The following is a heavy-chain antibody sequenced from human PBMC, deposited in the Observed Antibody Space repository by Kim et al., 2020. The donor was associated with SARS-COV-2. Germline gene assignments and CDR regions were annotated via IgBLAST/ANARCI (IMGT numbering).Heavy chain of an antibody. Sequence: SETISLTCSVSGGSIRSGGKFWTWIRQHPAKGLEWIGYISYSGNSHYSPSLRSRVSISLQTSENQFSLELTSVTAADTAVYYCARGQPLDYWGQGILVTVSS. V-gene: IGHV4-31*03. CDR2: ISYSGNS. CDR1: GGSIRSGGKF. CDR3: ARGQPLDY. J-gene: IGHJ4*02. D-gene: IGHD2-2*01.